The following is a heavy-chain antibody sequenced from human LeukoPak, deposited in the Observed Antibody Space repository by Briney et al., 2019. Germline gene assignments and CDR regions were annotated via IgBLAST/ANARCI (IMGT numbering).Heavy chain of an antibody. CDR1: GFTFSRYS. CDR3: ARVSIGYYFDY. J-gene: IGHJ4*02. CDR2: ISYDGSTK. Sequence: GGSLRLSCAASGFTFSRYSMHWVRQAPGKGLEWMAMISYDGSTKSYADSVKGRFTISRDNSKNTLYLQMNSLRAEDTAVYYCARVSIGYYFDYWGQGTLVTVSS. D-gene: IGHD3-22*01. V-gene: IGHV3-30*01.